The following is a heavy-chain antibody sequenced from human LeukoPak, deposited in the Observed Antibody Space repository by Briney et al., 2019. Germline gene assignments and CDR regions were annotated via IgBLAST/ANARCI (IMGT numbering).Heavy chain of an antibody. V-gene: IGHV3-7*01. Sequence: GGSLRLSCAASGFTFSSYWMTWVRQAPGKGLEWVANIKQDGSEKYSVDSVKGRFAISRDNAKNSLYMQMNSLRAEDTAVYYCARVMSASVWRSYGSYYYYYYMDIWGKGTTVTVSS. CDR3: ARVMSASVWRSYGSYYYYYYMDI. J-gene: IGHJ6*03. CDR2: IKQDGSEK. D-gene: IGHD3-16*01. CDR1: GFTFSSYW.